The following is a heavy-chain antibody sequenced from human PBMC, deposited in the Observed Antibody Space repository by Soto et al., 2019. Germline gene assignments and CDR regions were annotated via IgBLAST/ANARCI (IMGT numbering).Heavy chain of an antibody. CDR2: ISGSGGST. D-gene: IGHD3-3*01. V-gene: IGHV3-23*01. CDR3: AKDQGGWLGYDAWGYYYMDV. J-gene: IGHJ6*03. CDR1: GFTFSSYA. Sequence: PGGSLRLSCAASGFTFSSYAMSWVRQAPGKGLEWVSAISGSGGSTYYADSVKGRFTISRDNSKNTLYLQMNSLRAEDTAVYYCAKDQGGWLGYDAWGYYYMDVWGKGTTVTVSS.